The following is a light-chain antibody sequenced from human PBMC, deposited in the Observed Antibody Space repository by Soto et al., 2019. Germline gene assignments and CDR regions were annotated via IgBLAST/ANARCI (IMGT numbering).Light chain of an antibody. CDR3: LQHYSYPWT. CDR1: QGIRID. CDR2: DAS. Sequence: DIPMTQSPSSLSASVGDRVTITCRASQGIRIDLGWYQQKPGKAPKRLIYDASNLQSGVPSRFSGSGSGTEFTLTISSLQPEDFATYSCLQHYSYPWTFGQGTKVEIK. J-gene: IGKJ1*01. V-gene: IGKV1-17*01.